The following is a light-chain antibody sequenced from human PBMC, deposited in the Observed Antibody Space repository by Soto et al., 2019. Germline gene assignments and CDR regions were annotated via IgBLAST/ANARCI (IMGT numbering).Light chain of an antibody. CDR2: EVS. V-gene: IGLV2-14*01. Sequence: QSALTQPASVSGSPGQSITISCTGTSSDVGDYNYVSWYQQHPGKAPKLMVYEVSHRLSGVSDRFSGSKSGHTASLTISGLQDDDAADYYCSSSITNNIVVFGGGTKLTVL. CDR1: SSDVGDYNY. CDR3: SSSITNNIVV. J-gene: IGLJ2*01.